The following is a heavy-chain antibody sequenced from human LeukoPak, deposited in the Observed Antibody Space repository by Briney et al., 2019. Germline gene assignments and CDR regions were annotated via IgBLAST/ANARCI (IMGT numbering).Heavy chain of an antibody. Sequence: GGSLRLSCAASGFTFSGSAMRWVRQASGKGLELVGRIRSKANSYATAYAASVKGRFTISRDDSKNTAYLQMNSLKTEDTAVYYCTPHCSGGSCFWGQGTLVTVSS. J-gene: IGHJ4*02. D-gene: IGHD2-15*01. CDR1: GFTFSGSA. CDR3: TPHCSGGSCF. V-gene: IGHV3-73*01. CDR2: IRSKANSYAT.